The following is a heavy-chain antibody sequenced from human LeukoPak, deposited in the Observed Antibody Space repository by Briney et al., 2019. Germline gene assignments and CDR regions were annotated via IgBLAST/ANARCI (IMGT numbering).Heavy chain of an antibody. CDR2: IKQDGSEK. Sequence: GGSLRLSCAASGFTFSSYWMSWVRQAPGKGLEWVANIKQDGSEKYYVDSVKGRFTISRDNAKNSLYLQMNSLRAEDTAVYYCARDPTYCTNGVCYLFDYWGQGTLVTVSS. J-gene: IGHJ4*02. CDR1: GFTFSSYW. V-gene: IGHV3-7*01. D-gene: IGHD2-8*01. CDR3: ARDPTYCTNGVCYLFDY.